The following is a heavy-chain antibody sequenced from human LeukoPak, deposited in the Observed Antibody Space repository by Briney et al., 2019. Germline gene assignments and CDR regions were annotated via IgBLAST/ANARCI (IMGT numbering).Heavy chain of an antibody. Sequence: GGSLRLSCAASGFTFSSYGMHWVRQAPGKGLEWVAVIWYDGSNKYYADSVKGRFTISRDDSKNTLYLQMNSLRAEDTAVYYCAKGPSYGDYYDAFDIWGQGTMVTVSS. V-gene: IGHV3-30*02. D-gene: IGHD4-17*01. J-gene: IGHJ3*02. CDR2: IWYDGSNK. CDR1: GFTFSSYG. CDR3: AKGPSYGDYYDAFDI.